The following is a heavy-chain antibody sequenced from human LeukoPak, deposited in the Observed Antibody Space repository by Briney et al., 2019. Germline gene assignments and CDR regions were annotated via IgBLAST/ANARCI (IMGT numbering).Heavy chain of an antibody. CDR3: ATGGQQLRYFQH. CDR1: GGTFSSYG. CDR2: ISAYNGNT. J-gene: IGHJ1*01. Sequence: PRASVKVSCKASGGTFSSYGISWVRQAPGQGLEWMGWISAYNGNTNYAQKLQGRVTMTTDTSTSTAYMELRSLRSEDTAVYYCATGGQQLRYFQHWGQGTLVTVSS. V-gene: IGHV1-18*01. D-gene: IGHD6-13*01.